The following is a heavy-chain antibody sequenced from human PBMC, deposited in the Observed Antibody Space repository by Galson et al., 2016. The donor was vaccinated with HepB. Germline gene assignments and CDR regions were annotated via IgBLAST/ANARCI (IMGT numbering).Heavy chain of an antibody. Sequence: SLRLSCAASGFSFSNYGMSWVRQAPGKGLEWVSSITATGGSTYIADSVEGRFTISRDNSKNTLFLQMHSLRVEDTAVYYCAKVRYDSSSYQSPYFDHWGQGILVTVSS. CDR2: ITATGGST. CDR1: GFSFSNYG. J-gene: IGHJ4*02. D-gene: IGHD3-22*01. CDR3: AKVRYDSSSYQSPYFDH. V-gene: IGHV3-23*01.